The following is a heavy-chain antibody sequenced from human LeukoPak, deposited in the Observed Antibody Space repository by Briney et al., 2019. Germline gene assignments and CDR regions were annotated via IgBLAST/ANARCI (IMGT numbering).Heavy chain of an antibody. J-gene: IGHJ6*03. CDR1: GFTFSNAW. D-gene: IGHD5-18*01. CDR2: IKSKTDGGTT. CDR3: TTDFTAMASNYYYYMDV. V-gene: IGHV3-15*01. Sequence: GGSLRLSCAASGFTFSNAWMSWVRQAPGKGLEWVGRIKSKTDGGTTDYAAPVKGRFTISRDDSKNTLYLQMNSLKTEDTAVYYCTTDFTAMASNYYYYMDVWGKGTTVTVSS.